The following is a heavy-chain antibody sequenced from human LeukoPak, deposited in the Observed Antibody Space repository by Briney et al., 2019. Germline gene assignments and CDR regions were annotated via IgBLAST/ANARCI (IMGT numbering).Heavy chain of an antibody. J-gene: IGHJ4*02. CDR3: ARGTGNYYGY. D-gene: IGHD3/OR15-3a*01. CDR2: IKEDGSEK. V-gene: IGHV3-7*01. CDR1: GFAFNSYW. Sequence: PGGSLRLSCAASGFAFNSYWMNWVRQAPGKGLEWVANIKEDGSEKYYVDSVKGRFTITRDSAKNTLYLQMNSLRAEDTAVYYCARGTGNYYGYWGQGTLVTVSS.